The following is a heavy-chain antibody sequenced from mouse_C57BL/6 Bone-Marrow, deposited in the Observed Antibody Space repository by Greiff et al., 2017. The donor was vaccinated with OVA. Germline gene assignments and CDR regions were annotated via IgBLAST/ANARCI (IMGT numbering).Heavy chain of an antibody. CDR3: ARWVLRWEDYFDY. J-gene: IGHJ2*01. CDR1: GYTFTSYG. V-gene: IGHV1-81*01. CDR2: IYPRSGNT. Sequence: QVQLQQSGAELARPGASVKLSCKASGYTFTSYGISWVKQRTGQGLEWIGEIYPRSGNTYYNEKFKGKATLTADKSSSTAYMELRSLTSEDSAVDVCARWVLRWEDYFDYWGQGTTLTVSS. D-gene: IGHD1-1*01.